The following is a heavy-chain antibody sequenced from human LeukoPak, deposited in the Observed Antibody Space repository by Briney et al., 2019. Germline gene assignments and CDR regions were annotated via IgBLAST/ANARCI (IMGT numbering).Heavy chain of an antibody. Sequence: GGSLRLSCALSGFSVSNNYMSSVRQAPGKGLEWVSVIYNDGRTYYADSVRGRFTISRDNSENTVYLQMNSLRDDDAAVYYCATIVPNVVAGLITDYWGQGTLVTVSS. CDR1: GFSVSNNY. J-gene: IGHJ4*02. V-gene: IGHV3-53*01. CDR2: IYNDGRT. CDR3: ATIVPNVVAGLITDY. D-gene: IGHD2-21*01.